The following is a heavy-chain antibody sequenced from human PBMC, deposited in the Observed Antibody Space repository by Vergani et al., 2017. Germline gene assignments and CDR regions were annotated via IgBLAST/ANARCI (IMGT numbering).Heavy chain of an antibody. Sequence: QVQLVQSGAEVGKPGASVKVSCKASGYTFTGYYMHWVRQAPGQGLEWMGWINPNSGGTNYAQKFQDRVTMTADTSTNTAYMELRSLRSDDTAVYFCARVAPSNSEVTPTAFDVWGQGTMVTVSS. D-gene: IGHD1-1*01. CDR3: ARVAPSNSEVTPTAFDV. V-gene: IGHV1-2*02. CDR2: INPNSGGT. J-gene: IGHJ3*01. CDR1: GYTFTGYY.